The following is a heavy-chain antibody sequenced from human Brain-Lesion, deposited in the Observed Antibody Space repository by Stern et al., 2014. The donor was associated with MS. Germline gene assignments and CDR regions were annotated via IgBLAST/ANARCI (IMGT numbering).Heavy chain of an antibody. CDR2: ITSDSGTI. J-gene: IGHJ5*02. Sequence: VQLVESGGGLVQPGRSLRLSCAASGFIFDDYAIHWVRQAPGKGLEWVSGITSDSGTIVYADSVKGRFTISRDNAKNSLYLQMNSLRVEDTAFYYCATLDFVRPAAGRGWFDPGGQGTLVTVSS. D-gene: IGHD3-3*01. CDR3: ATLDFVRPAAGRGWFDP. CDR1: GFIFDDYA. V-gene: IGHV3-9*01.